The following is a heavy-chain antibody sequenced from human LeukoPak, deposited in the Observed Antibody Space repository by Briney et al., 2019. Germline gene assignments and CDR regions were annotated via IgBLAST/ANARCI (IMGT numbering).Heavy chain of an antibody. Sequence: PSETLSLTCAVSGGSISSGGYSWSWIRQPPGKGLEWIGYIYYSGSTNYNPSLKSRVTISVDTSKNQFSLKLSSVTAADTAVYYCARDKVGIAVAGTGVYYYYGMDVWGQGTTVTVSS. CDR1: GGSISSGGYS. CDR3: ARDKVGIAVAGTGVYYYYGMDV. J-gene: IGHJ6*02. CDR2: IYYSGST. D-gene: IGHD6-19*01. V-gene: IGHV4-61*08.